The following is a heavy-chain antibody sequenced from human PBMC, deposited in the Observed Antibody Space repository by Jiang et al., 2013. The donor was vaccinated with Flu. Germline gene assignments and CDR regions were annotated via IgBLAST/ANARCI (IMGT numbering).Heavy chain of an antibody. Sequence: RLSCAASGFTVSSNYMSWVRQAPGKGLEWVSIIYTGGNTYYADSVKGRFTISRDNSKNALYLQMNSLRADDTAVYYCARAGVGSDGTYPDYWGQGTLVTVSS. CDR2: IYTGGNT. V-gene: IGHV3-66*01. CDR1: GFTVSSNY. CDR3: ARAGVGSDGTYPDY. D-gene: IGHD1-26*01. J-gene: IGHJ4*02.